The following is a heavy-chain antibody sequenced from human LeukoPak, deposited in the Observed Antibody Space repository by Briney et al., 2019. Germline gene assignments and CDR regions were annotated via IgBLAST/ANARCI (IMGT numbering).Heavy chain of an antibody. J-gene: IGHJ6*02. Sequence: PGGSLRLSCAASGFNFRSYAMSWVRQAPGKGLEWVSGITGSGGATYYADSVKGRFTISRDNSKNTLYLQVDTLRAEDTAVYYCAKQIESDYYYYYGMDVWGQGTTVTVSS. V-gene: IGHV3-23*01. CDR2: ITGSGGAT. CDR1: GFNFRSYA. CDR3: AKQIESDYYYYYGMDV.